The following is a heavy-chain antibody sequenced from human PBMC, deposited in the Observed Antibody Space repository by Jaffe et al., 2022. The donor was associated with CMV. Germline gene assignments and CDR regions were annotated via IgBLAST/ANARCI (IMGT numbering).Heavy chain of an antibody. J-gene: IGHJ4*02. D-gene: IGHD6-13*01. CDR3: ARATGYSSSWYWYFDY. Sequence: EVQLVESGGGLVQPGGSLRLSCAASGFTFSSYEMNWVRQAPGKGLEWVSYISSSGSTIYYADSVKGRFTISRDNAKNSLYLQMNSLRAEDTAVYYCARATGYSSSWYWYFDYWGQGTLVTVSS. CDR1: GFTFSSYE. V-gene: IGHV3-48*03. CDR2: ISSSGSTI.